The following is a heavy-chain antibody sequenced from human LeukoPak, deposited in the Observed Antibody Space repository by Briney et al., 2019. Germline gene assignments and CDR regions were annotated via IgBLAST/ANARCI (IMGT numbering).Heavy chain of an antibody. CDR2: IYTSGST. V-gene: IGHV4-61*02. J-gene: IGHJ4*02. Sequence: SETLSLTCTVSGGSISSGSYYWSWIRQPAGKGLEWIGRIYTSGSTNYNPSLKSRVTISVDTSKNQFSLKLSSVTAADTAVYYCARQRGGYSYGSIDYWGQGTLVTVSS. CDR1: GGSISSGSYY. D-gene: IGHD5-18*01. CDR3: ARQRGGYSYGSIDY.